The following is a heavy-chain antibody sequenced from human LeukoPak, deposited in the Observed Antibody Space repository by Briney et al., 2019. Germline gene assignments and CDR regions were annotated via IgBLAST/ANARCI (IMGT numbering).Heavy chain of an antibody. CDR2: IYYSGST. V-gene: IGHV4-59*01. CDR3: ARCDPSHDAFDI. Sequence: SETLSLTCTVSGGSIGSYYWSWIRQPPGKGLEWIGYIYYSGSTNYNPSLKSRVTISVDTSKNQFSLKLSSVTAADTAVYYCARCDPSHDAFDIWGQGTMVTVSS. CDR1: GGSIGSYY. J-gene: IGHJ3*02.